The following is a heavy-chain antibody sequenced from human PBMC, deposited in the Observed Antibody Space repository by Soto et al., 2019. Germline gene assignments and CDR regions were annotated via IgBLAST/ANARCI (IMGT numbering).Heavy chain of an antibody. CDR3: ATHPPYGPLDH. D-gene: IGHD4-17*01. V-gene: IGHV4-59*08. Sequence: PSETLSLTCTVSGGSISSYYWSWIRQPPGKGLEWIGLFFDSGTTNYNPSLKSRVTISVDTSKNQFSLRLTSVTAADTAVYYCATHPPYGPLDHWGQGTLVTVSS. CDR1: GGSISSYY. J-gene: IGHJ4*02. CDR2: FFDSGTT.